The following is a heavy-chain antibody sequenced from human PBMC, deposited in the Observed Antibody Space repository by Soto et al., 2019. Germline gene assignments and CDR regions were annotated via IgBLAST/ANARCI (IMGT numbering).Heavy chain of an antibody. Sequence: PSVKVSCKASGYTFTGYYMHWVRQAPGQGLEWMGWINPNSGGTNYAQEFQGRVTMTRDTSISTAYMELSRLRSDDTAVYYCARPNYDILTGYYPDHDAFDIWGQGTMVTVS. CDR2: INPNSGGT. CDR1: GYTFTGYY. V-gene: IGHV1-2*02. J-gene: IGHJ3*02. CDR3: ARPNYDILTGYYPDHDAFDI. D-gene: IGHD3-9*01.